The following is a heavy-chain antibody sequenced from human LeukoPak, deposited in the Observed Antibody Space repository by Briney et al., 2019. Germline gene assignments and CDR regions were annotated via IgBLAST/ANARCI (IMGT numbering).Heavy chain of an antibody. CDR2: ISSSGSTI. Sequence: GGSLRLSCAASGFTFSDYYMSWIRQAPGKGLEWVSYISSSGSTIYYTDSVKGRFTISRDNAKNSLYLQMSSLRAEDTAVYYRARVYGSGTYLFDYWGQGTLVTVSS. D-gene: IGHD3-10*01. J-gene: IGHJ4*02. V-gene: IGHV3-11*01. CDR1: GFTFSDYY. CDR3: ARVYGSGTYLFDY.